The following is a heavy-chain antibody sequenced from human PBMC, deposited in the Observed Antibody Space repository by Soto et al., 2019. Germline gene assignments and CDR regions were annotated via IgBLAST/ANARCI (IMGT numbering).Heavy chain of an antibody. CDR1: GDSVSSNSAA. CDR3: ARDRNHTYYDFWSGYNYYYGMDV. Sequence: PSQTLSLTCAISGDSVSSNSAAWNWIRQSPSRGLEWLGRTYYRSKWYNDYAVSVKSRITINPDTSKNQFSLQLNSLTPEDTAVYYCARDRNHTYYDFWSGYNYYYGMDVWGQGTTVTVSS. D-gene: IGHD3-3*01. CDR2: TYYRSKWYN. V-gene: IGHV6-1*01. J-gene: IGHJ6*02.